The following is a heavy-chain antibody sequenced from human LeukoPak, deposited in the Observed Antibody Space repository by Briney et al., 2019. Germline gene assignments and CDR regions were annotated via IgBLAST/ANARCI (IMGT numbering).Heavy chain of an antibody. V-gene: IGHV3-48*02. CDR3: ARDAGYSSAWFQECDY. Sequence: GGSLRLSCAASGFTFSGYALSWVRQTPGKGLEWVSYISTMSTTKYYADSVKGRFTISRDNDKNSLYLQMNSLRDEDTAMYYCARDAGYSSAWFQECDYWGQGTLVTVSS. CDR1: GFTFSGYA. J-gene: IGHJ4*02. CDR2: ISTMSTTK. D-gene: IGHD6-19*01.